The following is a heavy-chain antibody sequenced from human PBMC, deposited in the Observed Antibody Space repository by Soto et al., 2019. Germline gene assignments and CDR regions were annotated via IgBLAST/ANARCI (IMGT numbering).Heavy chain of an antibody. Sequence: QVHLQESGPGLVKPSQTLSLTCTVSGASVSSGDYYWSWIRQPPGKGLEWIGYIYYSGSTFYNPSLKSRVFISEDTSKNQFSLRLGSVTAADTAVYYCARAPILATDCYFDYWGRGALVTVSS. CDR2: IYYSGST. J-gene: IGHJ4*02. CDR3: ARAPILATDCYFDY. D-gene: IGHD1-26*01. CDR1: GASVSSGDYY. V-gene: IGHV4-30-4*01.